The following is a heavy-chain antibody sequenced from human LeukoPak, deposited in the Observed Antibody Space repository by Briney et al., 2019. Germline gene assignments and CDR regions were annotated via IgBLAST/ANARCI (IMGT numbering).Heavy chain of an antibody. J-gene: IGHJ6*02. Sequence: SETLSLTCTVSGGSISSYYWSWIRQPPGKRLEWIGYIYYSGSTNYNPSLKSRVTISVDTSKNQFSLKLSSVTAADTAVYYCARVIPVVPAAIYYYYGMDVWGQGTTVTVSS. CDR1: GGSISSYY. V-gene: IGHV4-59*01. D-gene: IGHD2-2*02. CDR2: IYYSGST. CDR3: ARVIPVVPAAIYYYYGMDV.